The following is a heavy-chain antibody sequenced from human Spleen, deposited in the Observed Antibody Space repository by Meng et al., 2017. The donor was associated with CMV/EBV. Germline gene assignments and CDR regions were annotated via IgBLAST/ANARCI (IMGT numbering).Heavy chain of an antibody. CDR3: ARVRFWSGYPLFDY. V-gene: IGHV4-4*02. Sequence: VSGVSVSSTYWWTWVRQSPGKGLEWIGEAFHSGSTNYNPSLKGRVAMSVDKSKNQFSLKLNSVTAADTAVYYCARVRFWSGYPLFDYWGQGTLVTVSS. CDR1: GVSVSSTYW. J-gene: IGHJ4*02. D-gene: IGHD3-3*01. CDR2: AFHSGST.